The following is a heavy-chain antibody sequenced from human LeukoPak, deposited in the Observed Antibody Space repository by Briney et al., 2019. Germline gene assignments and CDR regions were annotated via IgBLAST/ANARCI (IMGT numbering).Heavy chain of an antibody. Sequence: SETLSLTCTVSGGSISTYYWSWIRQPAGKGLEWVGRIYTSGSTNYNPSLKSRVTMSVDTSKNQFSLKLTSVTAADTAVYFCARNVRGGSTYLDYWGQGTLVTVSS. D-gene: IGHD3-16*01. J-gene: IGHJ4*02. CDR3: ARNVRGGSTYLDY. CDR1: GGSISTYY. CDR2: IYTSGST. V-gene: IGHV4-4*07.